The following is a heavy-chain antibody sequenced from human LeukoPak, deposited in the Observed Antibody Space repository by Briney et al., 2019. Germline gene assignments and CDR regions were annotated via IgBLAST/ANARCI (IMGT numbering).Heavy chain of an antibody. D-gene: IGHD1-1*01. CDR1: GGSISSGGYY. CDR3: ARDTTLDY. V-gene: IGHV4-31*11. Sequence: SETLSLTCAVSGGSISSGGYYWSWIRQHPGKGLEWIGNIYYSGSTYYNPSLKSRVIISVDTSKNQFSLKVSSVTAADTAVYYCARDTTLDYWGQGTLVTVSS. J-gene: IGHJ4*02. CDR2: IYYSGST.